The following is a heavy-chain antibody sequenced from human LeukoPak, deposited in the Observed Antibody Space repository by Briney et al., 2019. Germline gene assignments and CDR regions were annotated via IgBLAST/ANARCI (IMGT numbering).Heavy chain of an antibody. D-gene: IGHD6-13*01. V-gene: IGHV4-59*12. CDR1: GGSISSYY. J-gene: IGHJ4*02. CDR2: IYYSGST. Sequence: PSETLSLTCTVSGGSISSYYWSWIRQPPGKGLEWIGYIYYSGSTNYNPSLKSRVTISVDTSKNQFSLKLSSVTAADTAVYYCARLVMGGSSWPFDYWGQGTLVTVSS. CDR3: ARLVMGGSSWPFDY.